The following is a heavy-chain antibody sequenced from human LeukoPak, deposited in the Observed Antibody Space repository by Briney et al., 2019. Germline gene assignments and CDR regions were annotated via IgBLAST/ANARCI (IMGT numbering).Heavy chain of an antibody. CDR2: IYYSGST. CDR3: ASYYGSGTYFDY. Sequence: SETLSPTCTVSGVSISSYYWSWIRQPPGKGLEWIGYIYYSGSTNYNPSLKSRVTISLDTSKNQFSLKLRSVSAADTAVYYCASYYGSGTYFDYWGQGTLVTVSS. V-gene: IGHV4-59*01. D-gene: IGHD3-10*01. CDR1: GVSISSYY. J-gene: IGHJ4*02.